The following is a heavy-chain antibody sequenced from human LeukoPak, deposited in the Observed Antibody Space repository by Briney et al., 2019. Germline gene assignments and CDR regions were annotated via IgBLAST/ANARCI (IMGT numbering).Heavy chain of an antibody. D-gene: IGHD6-13*01. V-gene: IGHV3-21*01. CDR3: ATTATYSSSWYSIDY. J-gene: IGHJ4*02. CDR1: GFTFSSYS. Sequence: GGSLRLSCAASGFTFSSYSMNWVRQAPGKGLEWVSCISSSSSYIYYADSVKGRFTISRDNAKNSLYLQMNSLRAEDTAVYYCATTATYSSSWYSIDYWGQGTLVTVSS. CDR2: ISSSSSYI.